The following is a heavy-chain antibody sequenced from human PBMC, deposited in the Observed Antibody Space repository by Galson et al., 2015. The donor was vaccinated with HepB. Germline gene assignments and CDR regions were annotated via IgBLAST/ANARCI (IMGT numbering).Heavy chain of an antibody. CDR3: ARITDSSGYYYFDY. V-gene: IGHV3-72*01. J-gene: IGHJ4*02. D-gene: IGHD3-22*01. Sequence: SLRLSCAASGFTFSDHYMDWVRQAPGKGLEWVGRIRNKANSYTTEYAASVKGRFTISRDDSKNSLYLQMNSLKTEDTAVYYCARITDSSGYYYFDYWGQGTLVTVSS. CDR1: GFTFSDHY. CDR2: IRNKANSYTT.